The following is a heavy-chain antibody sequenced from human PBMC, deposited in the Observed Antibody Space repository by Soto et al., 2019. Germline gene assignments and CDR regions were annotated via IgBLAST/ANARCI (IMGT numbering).Heavy chain of an antibody. V-gene: IGHV4-4*07. J-gene: IGHJ5*02. CDR3: ARGQRFSDWFDP. CDR1: GGTISGYY. Sequence: SETLSLTCSVSGGTISGYYWTWIRQPAGKGLEWIGRIYSSGNTKYNPSLQSRVTMSLDTSNNQFSLRLTSVTAADTAVYYCARGQRFSDWFDPWGQGPEVT. D-gene: IGHD3-3*01. CDR2: IYSSGNT.